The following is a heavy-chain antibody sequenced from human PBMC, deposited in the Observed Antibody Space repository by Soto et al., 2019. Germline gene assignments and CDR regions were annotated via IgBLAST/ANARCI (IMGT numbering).Heavy chain of an antibody. D-gene: IGHD5-18*01. V-gene: IGHV3-48*02. CDR1: GFVFNNYA. CDR2: ISIGRSSI. CDR3: ARDRGGYGLFDS. Sequence: GGSLRLSCLVSGFVFNNYAMNWVRQAPGKGLEWVSYISIGRSSIYYADSVKGRFTVSRDDAKNSLYLEMRSLRDEDTAVYYCARDRGGYGLFDSWGQGTLITVSS. J-gene: IGHJ4*02.